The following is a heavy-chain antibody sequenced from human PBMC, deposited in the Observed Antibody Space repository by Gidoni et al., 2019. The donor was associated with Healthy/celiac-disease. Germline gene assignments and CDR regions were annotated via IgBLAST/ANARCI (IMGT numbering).Heavy chain of an antibody. J-gene: IGHJ4*02. V-gene: IGHV1-69*01. CDR3: ARDGDYGVPGYYFDY. D-gene: IGHD4-17*01. CDR1: GGTFSSYA. Sequence: QVQQVQSGAEVKKPGYSVKVSCKASGGTFSSYAISWVRQAPGQGLEWMGGIIPIFGTANYAQKFQGRVTITADESTSTAYMELSSLRSEDTAVYYCARDGDYGVPGYYFDYWGQGTLVTVSS. CDR2: IIPIFGTA.